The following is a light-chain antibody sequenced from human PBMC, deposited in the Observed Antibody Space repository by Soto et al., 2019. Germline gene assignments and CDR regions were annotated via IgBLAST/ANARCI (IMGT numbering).Light chain of an antibody. CDR1: QSISSN. V-gene: IGKV3-15*01. J-gene: IGKJ1*01. Sequence: EIVMTQSPATLSVSPWERATLSCRASQSISSNLAWYQQKPGQAPRLLIYGASTRATGIPARFSGSGSATDFTLTISSLQSEDFAVYFCQQYSNWPPWTFGQGTKVDIK. CDR3: QQYSNWPPWT. CDR2: GAS.